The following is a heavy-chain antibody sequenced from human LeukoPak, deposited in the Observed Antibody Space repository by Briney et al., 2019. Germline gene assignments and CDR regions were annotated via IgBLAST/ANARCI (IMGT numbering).Heavy chain of an antibody. CDR3: ARATWYGGNPSGAFDI. CDR1: GYTFPNYH. Sequence: ASVKVSCKSSGYTFPNYHLHWVRQAPGQGLEWMGIINPSGGSTSYAQKFQDRVTMTRDTSTSTVYMELNSLRSEDTAVYYCARATWYGGNPSGAFDIWGQGTMVTVSS. J-gene: IGHJ3*02. D-gene: IGHD4/OR15-4a*01. V-gene: IGHV1-46*01. CDR2: INPSGGST.